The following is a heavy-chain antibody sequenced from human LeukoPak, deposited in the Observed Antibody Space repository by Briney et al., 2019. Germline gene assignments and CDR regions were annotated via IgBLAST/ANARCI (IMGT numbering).Heavy chain of an antibody. V-gene: IGHV3-64*01. CDR2: ISSNGGST. CDR3: ARVDSGSACAS. CDR1: GFTFSSYA. Sequence: GGSLRLSCAASGFTFSSYAMHWVRQAPGKGLEYVSAISSNGGSTYYANSVKGRFTISRDNSKNTLYLQMGSLRAEDMAVYYCARVDSGSACASWGQGILVTVSS. D-gene: IGHD6-19*01. J-gene: IGHJ1*01.